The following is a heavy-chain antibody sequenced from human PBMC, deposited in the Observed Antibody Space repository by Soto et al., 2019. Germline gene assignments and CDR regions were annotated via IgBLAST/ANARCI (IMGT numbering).Heavy chain of an antibody. CDR1: GGSFSGYY. D-gene: IGHD3-22*01. J-gene: IGHJ4*02. Sequence: SETLSLTCAVYGGSFSGYYWSWIRQPPGKGLEWIGEINHSGSTNYNPSLKSRVTISVDTSKNQFSLKLSSVTAADTAVYYCARYYYDKGLDYWGQGTLFTVSS. CDR3: ARYYYDKGLDY. V-gene: IGHV4-34*01. CDR2: INHSGST.